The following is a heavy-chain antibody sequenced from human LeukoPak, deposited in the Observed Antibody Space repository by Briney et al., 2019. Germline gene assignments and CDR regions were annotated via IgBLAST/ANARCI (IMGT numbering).Heavy chain of an antibody. Sequence: EASVKVTCKASGGTFSSYAISWVRQAPGQGLEWMGGIIPIFGTANYAQKFQGRVTITADESTSTAYMELSSLRSEDTAVYYCARDTGTTIFDYWGQGTLVTVSS. CDR1: GGTFSSYA. V-gene: IGHV1-69*13. J-gene: IGHJ4*02. D-gene: IGHD1-1*01. CDR2: IIPIFGTA. CDR3: ARDTGTTIFDY.